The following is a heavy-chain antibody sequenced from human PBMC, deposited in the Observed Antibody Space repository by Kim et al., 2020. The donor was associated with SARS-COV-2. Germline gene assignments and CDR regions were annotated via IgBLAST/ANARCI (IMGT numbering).Heavy chain of an antibody. D-gene: IGHD5-18*01. Sequence: ASVKVSCKASGYTFTSYAMNWVRQAPGQGLEWMGWINTNTGNPTYAQGFTGRFVFSLDTSVSTAYLQISSLKAEDTAVYYCARQHNRGGYSDWFDPWGQGTLVTVSS. CDR3: ARQHNRGGYSDWFDP. J-gene: IGHJ5*02. V-gene: IGHV7-4-1*02. CDR1: GYTFTSYA. CDR2: INTNTGNP.